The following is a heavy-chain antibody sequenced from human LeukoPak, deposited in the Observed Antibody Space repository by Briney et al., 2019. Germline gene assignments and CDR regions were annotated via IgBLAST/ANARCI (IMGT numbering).Heavy chain of an antibody. V-gene: IGHV1-69*13. CDR2: IIPIFGTA. CDR1: GGTFSSYA. Sequence: SVKVSCKASGGTFSSYAISWVRQAPGQGLEWMGGIIPIFGTANYAQKFQGRVTITADGSTSTAYMELSSLRSEDTAVYYCARDCSGGSCQFDHWGQGTRVTVSS. CDR3: ARDCSGGSCQFDH. D-gene: IGHD2-15*01. J-gene: IGHJ4*02.